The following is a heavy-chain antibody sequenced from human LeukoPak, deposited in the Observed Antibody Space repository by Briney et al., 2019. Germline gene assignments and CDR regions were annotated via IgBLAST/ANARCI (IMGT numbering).Heavy chain of an antibody. CDR3: ARTFDI. J-gene: IGHJ3*02. CDR1: GFTFSSYS. CDR2: ISGTSSAI. Sequence: GGSLRLSCAASGFTFSSYSMNWVRQAPGKGLEWVSYISGTSSAIYYADSVKGRFTISRDNAKYSLYLQMNSLRAEDTAVYYCARTFDIWGQGTMVTVSS. V-gene: IGHV3-48*04.